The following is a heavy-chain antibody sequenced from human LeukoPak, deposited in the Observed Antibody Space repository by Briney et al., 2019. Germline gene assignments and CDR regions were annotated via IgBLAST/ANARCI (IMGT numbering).Heavy chain of an antibody. J-gene: IGHJ5*02. D-gene: IGHD6-6*01. CDR1: GGSFSDYY. V-gene: IGHV4-34*01. Sequence: PSETLSLTCGVNGGSFSDYYWSWIRQPPGKGLEWIGEINHSGSTNYNPSLKSRVTMSVDTSKNHFSLNLSSVIAADTAVYYCARVYSSSGYGWFDPWGQGTLVTVSS. CDR3: ARVYSSSGYGWFDP. CDR2: INHSGST.